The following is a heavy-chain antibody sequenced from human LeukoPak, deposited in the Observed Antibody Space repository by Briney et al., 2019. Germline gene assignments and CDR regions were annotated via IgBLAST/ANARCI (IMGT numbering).Heavy chain of an antibody. D-gene: IGHD3-22*01. V-gene: IGHV3-23*01. J-gene: IGHJ4*02. CDR3: AKRPSGYYSPYYFDY. Sequence: GGSLRLSCAASGFTFSSYAMSWVRQAPGKGLEWVSAISGSGGSTYYADSVKGRFTISRDNSKNTLYLQMNSLRAEDTAVYYCAKRPSGYYSPYYFDYWGQGTLVTVSS. CDR1: GFTFSSYA. CDR2: ISGSGGST.